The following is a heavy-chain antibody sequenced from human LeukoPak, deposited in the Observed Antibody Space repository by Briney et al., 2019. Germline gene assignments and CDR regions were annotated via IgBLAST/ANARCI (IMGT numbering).Heavy chain of an antibody. J-gene: IGHJ6*02. CDR2: IIPIFGTA. V-gene: IGHV1-69*13. CDR3: ARGYVRFDYYYGMDV. CDR1: GGTFSSYA. D-gene: IGHD3-10*02. Sequence: SVKVSCEASGGTFSSYAISWVRQAPGQGLEWMGGIIPIFGTANYTQKFQGRVTITADESTSTAYMELSSLRSEDTAVYYCARGYVRFDYYYGMDVWGQGTTVTVSS.